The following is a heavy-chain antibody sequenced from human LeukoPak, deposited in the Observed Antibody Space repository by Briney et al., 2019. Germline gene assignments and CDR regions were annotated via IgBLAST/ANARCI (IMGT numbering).Heavy chain of an antibody. V-gene: IGHV4-59*01. CDR1: GGSISSYY. CDR3: ARSTWLLDK. Sequence: SETLSLTCTFSGGSISSYYWSWIRQPPGEGLEWIGYIYYSGNTDYNPSLKSRVTISLDTSKNQFSLKLSSVTAADTAVYYCARSTWLLDKWGQGTLVTVSS. D-gene: IGHD3-22*01. J-gene: IGHJ4*02. CDR2: IYYSGNT.